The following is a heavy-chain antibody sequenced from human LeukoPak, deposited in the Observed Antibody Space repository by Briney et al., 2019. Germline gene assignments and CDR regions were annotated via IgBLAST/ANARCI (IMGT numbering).Heavy chain of an antibody. D-gene: IGHD6-19*01. CDR1: GYTFTGYY. CDR3: ARDGYSSGWYMGEAAFDI. Sequence: GASVKVSCKASGYTFTGYYMHWVRQAPGQGLEWMGWINPNSGGTNYAQKFQGRVTMTRDTSISTAYMELSGLRSDDTAVYYCARDGYSSGWYMGEAAFDIWGQGTMVTVSS. V-gene: IGHV1-2*02. CDR2: INPNSGGT. J-gene: IGHJ3*02.